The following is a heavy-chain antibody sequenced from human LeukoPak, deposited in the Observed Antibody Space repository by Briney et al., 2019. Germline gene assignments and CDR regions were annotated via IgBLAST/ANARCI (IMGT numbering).Heavy chain of an antibody. CDR2: ISAYNGNT. CDR3: AKWNYDSGGYSNYFDP. D-gene: IGHD3-22*01. Sequence: ASVTVSCKASGYTFTNYGISWVRQVPGQGLEWMGRISAYNGNTNYAQKFQGRVTMTTDTSTSTAYMELRSLRSDDTAVYFCAKWNYDSGGYSNYFDPWGQGTLVTVSS. V-gene: IGHV1-18*01. J-gene: IGHJ5*02. CDR1: GYTFTNYG.